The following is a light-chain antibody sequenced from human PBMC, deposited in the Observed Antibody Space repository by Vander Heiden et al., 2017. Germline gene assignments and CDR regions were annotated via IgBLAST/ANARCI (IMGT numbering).Light chain of an antibody. V-gene: IGKV3-11*01. CDR2: EAS. CDR1: QSVGSQ. J-gene: IGKJ4*01. Sequence: EIVLTQSPATLSLSPGERATLSCRASQSVGSQLSWYQQKPGQAPRLLIYEASTRAAGIPARFSGSGSGTDFTLTISSLEPEDFAVYYWQQRTNWLTFGGGTKVEIK. CDR3: QQRTNWLT.